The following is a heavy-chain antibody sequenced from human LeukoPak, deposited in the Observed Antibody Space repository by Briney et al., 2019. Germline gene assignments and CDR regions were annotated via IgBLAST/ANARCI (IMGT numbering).Heavy chain of an antibody. J-gene: IGHJ4*02. CDR1: GFTVSGNY. CDR2: IYHSGST. V-gene: IGHV4-38-2*02. CDR3: ARDRGEFDY. D-gene: IGHD7-27*01. Sequence: GSLRLSCAVSGFTVSGNYMSWVRQAPGKGLEWIGSIYHSGSTYYNPSLKSRVTISVDTSKNQFSLKLSSVTAADTAVYYCARDRGEFDYWGQGTLVTVSS.